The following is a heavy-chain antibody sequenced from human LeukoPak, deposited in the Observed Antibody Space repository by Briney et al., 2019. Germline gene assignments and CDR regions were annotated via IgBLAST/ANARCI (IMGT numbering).Heavy chain of an antibody. V-gene: IGHV4-34*01. Sequence: SETLSLTCAVYGGSFSGYYWSWIRQPPGKGLEWVGEINHSGSTNYNPSLKSRVTISVDTSKNQFYLKLRSVTPADTAVYYCARVKPRRITMVRGVTYFAYWGRGTLVTVSS. CDR3: ARVKPRRITMVRGVTYFAY. D-gene: IGHD3-10*01. CDR1: GGSFSGYY. J-gene: IGHJ4*02. CDR2: INHSGST.